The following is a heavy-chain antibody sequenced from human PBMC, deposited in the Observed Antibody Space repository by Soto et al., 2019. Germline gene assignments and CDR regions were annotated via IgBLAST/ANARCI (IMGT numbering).Heavy chain of an antibody. CDR1: GFTFSSDD. CDR3: ARGITMVRGVTGGRYYYYGMDV. V-gene: IGHV3-23*01. D-gene: IGHD3-10*01. CDR2: IRGSGGRT. J-gene: IGHJ6*02. Sequence: WGSLSLSCAASGFTFSSDDLSWICHAPAKGLEWDSAIRGSGGRTYYADTVKGRLTISRDNSKSTLYLQMSSLRAEDTAVYYCARGITMVRGVTGGRYYYYGMDVWGQGTTVTV.